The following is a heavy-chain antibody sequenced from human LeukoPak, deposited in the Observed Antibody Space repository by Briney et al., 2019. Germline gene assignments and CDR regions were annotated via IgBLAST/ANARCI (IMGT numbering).Heavy chain of an antibody. CDR1: GFTFSSYA. V-gene: IGHV3-23*01. CDR3: AKIQGYFDY. CDR2: ISGGGGST. J-gene: IGHJ4*02. Sequence: GGSLRLSCTASGFTFSSYAMSWVRQAPGKGLEWVSGISGGGGSTYYADSVKGRFTISRDNPKNTLYLQLNSLRAEDTAVYYCAKIQGYFDYWGQGTLVTVSS.